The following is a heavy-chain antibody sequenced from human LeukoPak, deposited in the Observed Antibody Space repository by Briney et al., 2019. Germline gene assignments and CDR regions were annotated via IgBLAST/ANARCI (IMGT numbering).Heavy chain of an antibody. J-gene: IGHJ4*02. Sequence: PSETLSLTCTVSGGSISSDYWQWIRQPPGKGLEWVGYIYNSGSNTYNPSLKRRVTISIDTSKNQFSLKLTSVTAADTAVYYCATRGYWGQGTLATVSS. D-gene: IGHD3-10*01. CDR3: ATRGY. CDR1: GGSISSDY. V-gene: IGHV4-59*08. CDR2: IYNSGSN.